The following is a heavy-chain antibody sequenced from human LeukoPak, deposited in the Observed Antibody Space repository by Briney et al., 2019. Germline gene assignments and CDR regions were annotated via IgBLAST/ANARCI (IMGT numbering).Heavy chain of an antibody. CDR2: INHSGST. CDR3: ARWGSGWYYFDY. V-gene: IGHV4-34*01. Sequence: PSETLSLTCAVYGGSFSGCYWSWIRQPPGKGLEWIGEINHSGSTNYNPSLKSRVTISVDTSKNQFSLKLSSVTAADTAVYYCARWGSGWYYFDYWGQGTLVTVSS. CDR1: GGSFSGCY. J-gene: IGHJ4*02. D-gene: IGHD3-10*01.